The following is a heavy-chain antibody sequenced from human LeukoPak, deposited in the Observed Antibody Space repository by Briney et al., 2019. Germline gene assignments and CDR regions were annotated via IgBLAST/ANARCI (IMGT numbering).Heavy chain of an antibody. CDR1: GFTFSSYT. CDR3: ARKAGGYSYGPLDY. J-gene: IGHJ4*02. D-gene: IGHD5-18*01. CDR2: ISSSSYYI. V-gene: IGHV3-21*01. Sequence: PGGSLRLSCAASGFTFSSYTMNWVRQAPGKGLEWVSSISSSSYYIYYADSVKGRFTISRDNAKNTLYLQMNSLRAEDTAVYYCARKAGGYSYGPLDYWGQGTLVTVSS.